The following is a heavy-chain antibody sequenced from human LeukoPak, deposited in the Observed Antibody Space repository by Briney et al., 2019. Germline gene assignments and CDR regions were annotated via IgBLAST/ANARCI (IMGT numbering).Heavy chain of an antibody. D-gene: IGHD3-10*01. CDR1: GFTFGDFA. J-gene: IGHJ4*02. V-gene: IGHV3-49*04. Sequence: GRSLRLSCRTSGFTFGDFAMGWVRQAPGRGLEWVGFVRRRVDGATTDYAASVKGRFTVSRDDSNSVVYLQMVSLSVEDTGLYYCTRQYGSSGMERFDLWGQGTLVTVSS. CDR3: TRQYGSSGMERFDL. CDR2: VRRRVDGATT.